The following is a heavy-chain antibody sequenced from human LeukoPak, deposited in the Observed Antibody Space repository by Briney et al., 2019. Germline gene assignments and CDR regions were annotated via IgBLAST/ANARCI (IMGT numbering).Heavy chain of an antibody. D-gene: IGHD3-10*01. J-gene: IGHJ5*02. CDR1: GFTFSSYE. V-gene: IGHV3-48*03. CDR3: ARDSDYYGSGSYWFDP. CDR2: ISSSGSTI. Sequence: GGSLRLSCAASGFTFSSYEMNWVRQAPGKGLEWVSYISSSGSTIYYADSVKGRFTISRDNAKNSLYLQMNSLRAEDTAVYYCARDSDYYGSGSYWFDPWGQGTLVTVSS.